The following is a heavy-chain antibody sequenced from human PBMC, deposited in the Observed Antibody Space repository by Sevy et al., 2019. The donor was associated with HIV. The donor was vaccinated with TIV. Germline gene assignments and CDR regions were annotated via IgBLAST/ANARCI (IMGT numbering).Heavy chain of an antibody. CDR1: GYIFTDYY. CDR3: AKGGRSGSYLTGDFFEY. V-gene: IGHV1-2*04. CDR2: INPNSGGT. D-gene: IGHD1-26*01. J-gene: IGHJ4*02. Sequence: ASVKVSCTASGYIFTDYYIHWVRQAPGQGLEWMGWINPNSGGTNYTQEFQGWVTMTRDTSISTAYMELIRLKSDDTAIYYCAKGGRSGSYLTGDFFEYWGQGTLVTVSS.